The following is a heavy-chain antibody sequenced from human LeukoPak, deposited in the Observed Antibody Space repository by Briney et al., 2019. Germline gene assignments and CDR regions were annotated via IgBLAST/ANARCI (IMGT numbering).Heavy chain of an antibody. Sequence: GGSLRLSCAASGFTFSSYWMSWVHQAPGKGLEWVANIKQDGSEKYYVDSVKGRFTISRDNAKNSLYLQMNSLRAEDTAVYYCARGNYDYVWGSYRRLYYFDYWGQGTLVTVSS. V-gene: IGHV3-7*01. D-gene: IGHD3-16*02. J-gene: IGHJ4*02. CDR2: IKQDGSEK. CDR1: GFTFSSYW. CDR3: ARGNYDYVWGSYRRLYYFDY.